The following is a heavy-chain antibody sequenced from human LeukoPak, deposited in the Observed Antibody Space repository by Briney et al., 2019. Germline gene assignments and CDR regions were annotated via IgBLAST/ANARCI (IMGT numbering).Heavy chain of an antibody. CDR1: GFTFTIFA. J-gene: IGHJ3*02. V-gene: IGHV3-23*01. CDR3: AKDLSGKQPIAFDI. D-gene: IGHD6-13*01. Sequence: GGSLRLSCAASGFTFTIFAMSWVRQPPGKGLEWVSAISGSGGSTYYADSVKGRFTISRDNSKNTLYLQMNSLRAEDTAVYYCAKDLSGKQPIAFDIWGQGTMVTVSS. CDR2: ISGSGGST.